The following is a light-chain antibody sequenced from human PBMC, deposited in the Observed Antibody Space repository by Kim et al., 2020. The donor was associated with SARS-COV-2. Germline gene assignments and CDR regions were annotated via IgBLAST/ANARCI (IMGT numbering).Light chain of an antibody. V-gene: IGKV1-5*03. J-gene: IGKJ4*01. CDR2: KAS. Sequence: DIQMTQSPSTLSASVGDRVTITCRASQSISSWLAWYQQKPGKAPKLLIYKASSLESGVPSRFIGSGSGTEFTLTISSLQPDDFATYYCQQYNSYSSLTFGGGTKVDIK. CDR1: QSISSW. CDR3: QQYNSYSSLT.